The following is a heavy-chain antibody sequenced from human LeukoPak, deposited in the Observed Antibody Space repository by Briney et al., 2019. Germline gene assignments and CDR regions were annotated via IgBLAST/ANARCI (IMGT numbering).Heavy chain of an antibody. Sequence: GGSLTLSCAASGFTFSDYCMSWLRQAPGKGLEWVSAISGSGGSTYYADSVKGRFTISRDNSKNTLYLQMNSLRAEDTAVYYCAKEDSSGWYDYWGQGTLVTVSS. D-gene: IGHD6-19*01. CDR1: GFTFSDYC. CDR2: ISGSGGST. V-gene: IGHV3-23*01. CDR3: AKEDSSGWYDY. J-gene: IGHJ4*02.